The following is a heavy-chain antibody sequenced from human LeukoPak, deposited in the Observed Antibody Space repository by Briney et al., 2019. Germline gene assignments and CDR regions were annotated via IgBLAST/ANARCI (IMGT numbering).Heavy chain of an antibody. J-gene: IGHJ4*02. CDR1: GDSVSSNSAA. CDR2: TYYRSKWFN. Sequence: SQTLSLTCAISGDSVSSNSAAWNWIRQSPSRGLEWLGRTYYRSKWFNDYAVSVKSRITINPDTSKNQFSLKLSSVTAADTAVYYCARDRRGYGDYVSYWGQGTLVTVSS. D-gene: IGHD4-17*01. CDR3: ARDRRGYGDYVSY. V-gene: IGHV6-1*01.